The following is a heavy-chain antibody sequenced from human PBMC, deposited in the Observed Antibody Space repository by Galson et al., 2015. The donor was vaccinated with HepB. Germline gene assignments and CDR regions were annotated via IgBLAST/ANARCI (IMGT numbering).Heavy chain of an antibody. Sequence: SVKVSCKASGYTFTSYGISWVRQAPGQGLEWMGWISAYNGNTNYAQKLQGRVTMTTDTSTSTAYMELRSLRSDDTAVYYCARDRYTIFGVVIVHDAFDIWGQGTMVTVSS. CDR1: GYTFTSYG. CDR2: ISAYNGNT. CDR3: ARDRYTIFGVVIVHDAFDI. V-gene: IGHV1-18*01. D-gene: IGHD3-3*01. J-gene: IGHJ3*02.